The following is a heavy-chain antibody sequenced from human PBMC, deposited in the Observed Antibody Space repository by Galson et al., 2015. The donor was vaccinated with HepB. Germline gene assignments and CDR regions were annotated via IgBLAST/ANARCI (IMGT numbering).Heavy chain of an antibody. V-gene: IGHV3-49*04. J-gene: IGHJ3*02. CDR2: IRSKAYGGTT. CDR1: GFTFGDYS. Sequence: SLRLSCAASGFTFGDYSMSWVRQAPGKGLEWVGFIRSKAYGGTTEYAASVKGRFTISRDDSKSIAYLQMNSLKTEDTAVYYCTRGEHAYGDYRDAFDIWGQGTMVTVSS. D-gene: IGHD4-17*01. CDR3: TRGEHAYGDYRDAFDI.